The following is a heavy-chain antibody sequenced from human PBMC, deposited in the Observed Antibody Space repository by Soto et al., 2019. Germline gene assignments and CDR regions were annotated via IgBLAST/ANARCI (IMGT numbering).Heavy chain of an antibody. V-gene: IGHV3-21*01. D-gene: IGHD5-18*01. J-gene: IGHJ4*02. CDR1: GFTFSSYS. CDR3: ASDAGYSYGYFGDY. CDR2: ITSNSI. Sequence: EVQLVESGGGLVKPGESLRLACAASGFTFSSYSMNWVRQAPGKGLEWVSSITSNSIYYADSVKGRFTIFRDNAKNSLYPQINSMRAEDTAVYYFASDAGYSYGYFGDYWSQGNMVIVCS.